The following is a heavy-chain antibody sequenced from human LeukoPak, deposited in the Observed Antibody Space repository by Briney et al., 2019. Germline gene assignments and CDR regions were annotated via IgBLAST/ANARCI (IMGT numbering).Heavy chain of an antibody. CDR2: IIPMLGTV. CDR3: ARDQKVGATPYFGMDV. D-gene: IGHD1-26*01. J-gene: IGHJ6*02. V-gene: IGHV1-69*04. CDR1: GATFSSYA. Sequence: SVKVSCKASGATFSSYAINWVRQAPGQGLEWMGRIIPMLGTVNYAQKFQGRVTIIADKFTSTAYMELSSLRSEDTAVYYCARDQKVGATPYFGMDVWGQGATVTVSS.